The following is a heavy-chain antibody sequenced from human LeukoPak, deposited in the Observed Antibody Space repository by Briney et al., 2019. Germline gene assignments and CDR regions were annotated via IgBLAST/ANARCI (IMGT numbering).Heavy chain of an antibody. D-gene: IGHD6-19*01. J-gene: IGHJ4*02. CDR2: INHSGST. CDR1: GGSISSYY. Sequence: PSETLSLTCTVSGGSISSYYWSWIRQPPGKGLEWIGEINHSGSTNYNPSLKSRVTISVDTSKNQFSLKLSSVTAADTAVYYCARDNLWVAVAGTFVRNTYFDYWGQGTLVTVSS. V-gene: IGHV4-34*01. CDR3: ARDNLWVAVAGTFVRNTYFDY.